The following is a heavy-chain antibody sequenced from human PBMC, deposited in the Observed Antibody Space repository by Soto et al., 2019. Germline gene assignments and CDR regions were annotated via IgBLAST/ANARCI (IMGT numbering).Heavy chain of an antibody. CDR1: GFRFDDYG. V-gene: IGHV3-9*01. CDR2: ISWNSGDI. CDR3: AKDNDLDRDGPFDY. Sequence: EVQLVESGGGSVQPGRSLRLSCAASGFRFDDYGMHWVRQGPGKGLEWVSGISWNSGDIYYADPVKGRFTISRDNAKRSLYLQMTSLRTEDTALYYCAKDNDLDRDGPFDYWGQGILVTVSS. J-gene: IGHJ4*02. D-gene: IGHD2-2*03.